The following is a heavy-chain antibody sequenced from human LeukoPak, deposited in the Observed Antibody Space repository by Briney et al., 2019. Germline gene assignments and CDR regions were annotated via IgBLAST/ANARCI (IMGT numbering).Heavy chain of an antibody. V-gene: IGHV3-23*01. CDR2: ISGSGGST. J-gene: IGHJ4*02. CDR1: GFTVSSNY. Sequence: PGGSLRLSCAASGFTVSSNYMNWVRQAPGKGLEWVSAISGSGGSTYYADSVKGRFTISRDNSKNTLYLQMNSLRAEDTAVYYCAKDRPSPPYSSPSYYFDYWGQGTLVTVSS. D-gene: IGHD6-13*01. CDR3: AKDRPSPPYSSPSYYFDY.